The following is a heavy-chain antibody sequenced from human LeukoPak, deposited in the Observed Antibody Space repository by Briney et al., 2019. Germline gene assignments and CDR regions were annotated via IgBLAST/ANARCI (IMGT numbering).Heavy chain of an antibody. Sequence: GGSLRLSCAASGFTFDDYAMHWVRQAPGKGLEWVSLISWDGGSTYYADSVKGRFTISRDNSKNSLYLQMNSLRAEDTALYYCAKAAYCGGDCYPEEYYFDYWGQGTLVTPSP. CDR3: AKAAYCGGDCYPEEYYFDY. V-gene: IGHV3-43D*04. CDR1: GFTFDDYA. D-gene: IGHD2-21*02. CDR2: ISWDGGST. J-gene: IGHJ4*02.